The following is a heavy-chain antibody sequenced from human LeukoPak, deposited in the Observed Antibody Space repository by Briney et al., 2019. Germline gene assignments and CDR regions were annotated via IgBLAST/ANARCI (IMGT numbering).Heavy chain of an antibody. CDR1: GGSFSGYY. D-gene: IGHD6-13*01. Sequence: PSETLSLSCAVYGGSFSGYYWSWIRQPPGKGLEWIGEFNRSGSTNYNPSLKSRVTISVDTSKNQFSLKLSSVTAADTAVYYCARGSRGLSSSWYLSLYWFDPWGQGTLVTVSS. CDR3: ARGSRGLSSSWYLSLYWFDP. J-gene: IGHJ5*02. CDR2: FNRSGST. V-gene: IGHV4-34*01.